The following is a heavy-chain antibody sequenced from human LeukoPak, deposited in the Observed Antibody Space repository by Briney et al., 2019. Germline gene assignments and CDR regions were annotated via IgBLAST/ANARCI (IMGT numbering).Heavy chain of an antibody. CDR2: ISWNSGSI. D-gene: IGHD5-12*01. Sequence: GGSLRLSCAASGFTFDDYAMHWVRQAPGKGLEWVSGISWNSGSIGYADSVKGRFTISRDNAKNSLYLQMNSLRAEDTALYYCAKDIVATIATGFDYWGQGTLVTVSS. CDR1: GFTFDDYA. V-gene: IGHV3-9*01. J-gene: IGHJ4*02. CDR3: AKDIVATIATGFDY.